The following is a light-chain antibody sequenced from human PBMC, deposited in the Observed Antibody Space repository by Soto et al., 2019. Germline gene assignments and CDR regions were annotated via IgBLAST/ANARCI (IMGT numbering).Light chain of an antibody. Sequence: DIQLTQSPSFLSASVGDRVTITCRASQGISSYLAWYQQKPGKAPKLLIYAASTLQSGVPSRFSGSGSGTXXTLTIXSLQPEDFATYYCQQLNSFPITFGQGTRLEIK. CDR3: QQLNSFPIT. V-gene: IGKV1-9*01. CDR1: QGISSY. J-gene: IGKJ5*01. CDR2: AAS.